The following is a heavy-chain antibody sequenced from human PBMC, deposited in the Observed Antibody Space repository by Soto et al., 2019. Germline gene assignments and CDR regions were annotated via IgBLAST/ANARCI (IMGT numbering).Heavy chain of an antibody. CDR3: ARGPNPEYYYDSSGYYHFDY. J-gene: IGHJ4*02. CDR2: IIPIFGTA. D-gene: IGHD3-22*01. Sequence: SXKISCKASGGTXSRYAICWVRQALEQGLKGMGGIIPIFGTANYEKKFQRRVTITAAESTSTAYMELRSLRSEDKAVYYCARGPNPEYYYDSSGYYHFDYWGQGTLVTVSS. CDR1: GGTXSRYA. V-gene: IGHV1-69*13.